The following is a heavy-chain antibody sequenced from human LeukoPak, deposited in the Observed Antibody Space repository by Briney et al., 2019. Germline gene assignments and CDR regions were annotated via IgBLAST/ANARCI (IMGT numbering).Heavy chain of an antibody. D-gene: IGHD2-2*01. CDR2: ISYDGSNK. CDR3: ARSRFGYQLLSTLFDP. V-gene: IGHV3-30*04. J-gene: IGHJ5*02. CDR1: GFTFSNYA. Sequence: AGRSLRLSCAASGFTFSNYAMHWVRQAPGKGLEWVAVISYDGSNKYYADSVKGRFTISRDNSKNTLYLQMNSLRAEDTAVYYCARSRFGYQLLSTLFDPWGQGTLVTVSS.